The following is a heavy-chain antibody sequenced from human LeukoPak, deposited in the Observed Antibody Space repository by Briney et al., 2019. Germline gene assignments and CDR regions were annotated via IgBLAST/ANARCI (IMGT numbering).Heavy chain of an antibody. CDR3: ARGADCSSASCLSWFDP. CDR2: IIPILGIA. J-gene: IGHJ5*02. CDR1: VGTFSSYP. Sequence: ASVKVSCKASVGTFSSYPISWVRQAPGQGLEWMGRIIPILGIANYAQKFQGRVTITADKSTSTAYMELYSLRSEDTAVYYRARGADCSSASCLSWFDPWGQGTLVTVSS. D-gene: IGHD2-2*01. V-gene: IGHV1-69*04.